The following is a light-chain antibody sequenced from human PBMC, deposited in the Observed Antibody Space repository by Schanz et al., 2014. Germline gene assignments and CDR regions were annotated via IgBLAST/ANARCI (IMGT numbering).Light chain of an antibody. Sequence: EIVMTQSPATLSVSPGERATLSCRASQSVSSNLAWYQQKPGQAPRLLIYGASTRATGIPARFSGSGSGTEFTLTISSLQSEDFAVYYCQQYGSSRWTFGPGTKVEIK. J-gene: IGKJ1*01. CDR2: GAS. V-gene: IGKV3-15*01. CDR1: QSVSSN. CDR3: QQYGSSRWT.